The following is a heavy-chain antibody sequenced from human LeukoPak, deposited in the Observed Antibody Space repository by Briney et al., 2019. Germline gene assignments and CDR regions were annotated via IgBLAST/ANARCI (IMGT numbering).Heavy chain of an antibody. V-gene: IGHV4-34*01. CDR1: GGSFSGYY. Sequence: SETLSLTCAVYGGSFSGYYWSWIRQPPGKGLEWIVGINHSGSTNYNPSLKSRVTISVDTSKNQFSLKLSSVTAADTAVYYCAQYYYDSSSPDFGRAFDIWGQGTMVTVSS. CDR2: INHSGST. D-gene: IGHD3-22*01. CDR3: AQYYYDSSSPDFGRAFDI. J-gene: IGHJ3*02.